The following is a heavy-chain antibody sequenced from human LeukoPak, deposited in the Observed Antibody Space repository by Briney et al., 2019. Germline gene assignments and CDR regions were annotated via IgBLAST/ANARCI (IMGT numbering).Heavy chain of an antibody. CDR3: ATGGHVRVYDSSAYYGHY. Sequence: ASVKVSCKASGYTFTGYHMYWVRQAPGQGLEWLGWINPNSGGAIYAQKFQGRVTMTRDMSTSTVYMELSSLRSEDTAVYYCATGGHVRVYDSSAYYGHYWGQGTLVTVSS. CDR2: INPNSGGA. CDR1: GYTFTGYH. V-gene: IGHV1-2*02. J-gene: IGHJ4*02. D-gene: IGHD3-22*01.